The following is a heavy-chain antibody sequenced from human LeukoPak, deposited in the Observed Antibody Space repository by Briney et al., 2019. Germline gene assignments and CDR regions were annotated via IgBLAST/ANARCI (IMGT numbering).Heavy chain of an antibody. V-gene: IGHV3-74*01. J-gene: IGHJ4*02. CDR1: GFTLSNYW. Sequence: GGSLRLSCAASGFTLSNYWIHWVRQAPGKGLVWVSRINTDGSSTNYADSVRGRFTVSRDNAKNTLYLQMNSLRAEDTAVYYCARGAHKRDDYGGFFDYWGQKTLVTVSS. CDR2: INTDGSST. CDR3: ARGAHKRDDYGGFFDY. D-gene: IGHD4-23*01.